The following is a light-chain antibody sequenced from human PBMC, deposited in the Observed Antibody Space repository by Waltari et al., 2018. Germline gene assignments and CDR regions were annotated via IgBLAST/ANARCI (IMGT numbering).Light chain of an antibody. CDR3: NSRDSSGNHLV. J-gene: IGLJ3*02. CDR1: RLRSSY. Sequence: SSELTQDPAVSVALGQTVRITCPGDRLRSSYARWYQQKPGQAPVLVIYGKNNRPSGIPDRFSGSSSGNTASLTITGAQAEDEADYYCNSRDSSGNHLVFGGGTKLTVL. V-gene: IGLV3-19*01. CDR2: GKN.